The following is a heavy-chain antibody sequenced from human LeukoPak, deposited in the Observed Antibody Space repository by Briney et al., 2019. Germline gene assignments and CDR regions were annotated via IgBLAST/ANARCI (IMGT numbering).Heavy chain of an antibody. CDR2: IYSGGST. CDR3: AIGEGTVTTGLIDY. V-gene: IGHV3-53*01. J-gene: IGHJ4*02. Sequence: GGSLRLSCAASGFTASSNYMSWVRQAPGKGLEWVSVIYSGGSTYYADSVKGRFTISRDNSKNTLYLQMNSLRAEDTAVYYCAIGEGTVTTGLIDYWGQGTLVTVSS. CDR1: GFTASSNY. D-gene: IGHD4-17*01.